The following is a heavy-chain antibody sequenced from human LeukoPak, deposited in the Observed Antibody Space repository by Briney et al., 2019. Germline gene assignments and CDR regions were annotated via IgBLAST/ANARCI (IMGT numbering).Heavy chain of an antibody. CDR3: ARIEGGASGRYD. J-gene: IGHJ4*02. Sequence: ASVKVSCKTSGYTFTSYYIHWVRQAPGQGLEWMGYIHPKTGGTKFAQQFRGRFTMTRDTSITTAYMELSGLTSGDTAIYYCARIEGGASGRYDWGQGTLVTVSS. CDR1: GYTFTSYY. D-gene: IGHD6-13*01. V-gene: IGHV1-2*02. CDR2: IHPKTGGT.